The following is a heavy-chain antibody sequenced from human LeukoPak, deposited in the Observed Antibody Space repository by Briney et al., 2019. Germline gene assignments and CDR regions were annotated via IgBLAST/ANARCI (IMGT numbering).Heavy chain of an antibody. D-gene: IGHD5-18*01. J-gene: IGHJ5*02. CDR2: IYYSGTT. V-gene: IGHV4-39*07. CDR1: GGSISSSPYY. Sequence: PSETLSLTCTVSGGSISSSPYYWGWIRQPPVKGLEWIGSIYYSGTTHYNPSLESRVTISVDTSKNQFSLKLASVTAADTAIYYCAKGAGGFSYYNWFDPWGQGTLVTVSS. CDR3: AKGAGGFSYYNWFDP.